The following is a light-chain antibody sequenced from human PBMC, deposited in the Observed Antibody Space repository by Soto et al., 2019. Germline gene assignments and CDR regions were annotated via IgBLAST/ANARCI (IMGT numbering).Light chain of an antibody. CDR2: DVS. V-gene: IGKV1-5*01. CDR1: QSISIW. Sequence: DIQMNQSPSTLSASVGDRVTITCRASQSISIWLAWYQQKPGKAPKLLIYDVSSLESGVPSRFSGSGSGTEFTLTISRLESEDFATYYCHQYSRYPRTFGQGTKVDIK. CDR3: HQYSRYPRT. J-gene: IGKJ1*01.